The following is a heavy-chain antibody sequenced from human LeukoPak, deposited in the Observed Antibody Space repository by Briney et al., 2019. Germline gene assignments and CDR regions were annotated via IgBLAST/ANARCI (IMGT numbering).Heavy chain of an antibody. CDR2: IWYDGSNK. CDR3: ARDHVRDRVFDY. J-gene: IGHJ4*02. Sequence: PGGSLRLSCVASGISFSSNWMHWVRQAPGKGLVWVAVIWYDGSNKYYADSVKGRFTISRDNSKNTLYLQMNSLRAEDAAVYYCARDHVRDRVFDYWGQGTLVTVSS. CDR1: GISFSSNW. V-gene: IGHV3-33*08. D-gene: IGHD2-15*01.